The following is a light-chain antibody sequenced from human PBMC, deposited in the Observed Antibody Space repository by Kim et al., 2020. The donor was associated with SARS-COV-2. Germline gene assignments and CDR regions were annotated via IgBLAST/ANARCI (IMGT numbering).Light chain of an antibody. CDR3: QQYGSSPWT. CDR2: SAS. CDR1: QSDSSSY. Sequence: SPGESATLSCRASQSDSSSYFAWYQQKPGQAPRLLSYSASSRATGIPDRFSGSGSGTDFTLTISRLEPEDFAVYYCQQYGSSPWTFGQGTKVDIK. J-gene: IGKJ1*01. V-gene: IGKV3-20*01.